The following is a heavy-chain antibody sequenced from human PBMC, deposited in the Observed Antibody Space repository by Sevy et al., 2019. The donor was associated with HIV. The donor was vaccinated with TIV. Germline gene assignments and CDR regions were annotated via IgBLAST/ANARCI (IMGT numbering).Heavy chain of an antibody. D-gene: IGHD2-2*01. V-gene: IGHV3-48*03. J-gene: IGHJ3*02. CDR1: GFIISDYE. CDR3: ARVGCSITSCPVHDAFDI. Sequence: GGSLRLSCEAFGFIISDYEMMWVRQAPGKGLEWVSYISPSRTTIYHAVSPKGRFTTSRDNARNSLSLHLDNLRAEDTAVYYCARVGCSITSCPVHDAFDIWGQGTMVTVSS. CDR2: ISPSRTTI.